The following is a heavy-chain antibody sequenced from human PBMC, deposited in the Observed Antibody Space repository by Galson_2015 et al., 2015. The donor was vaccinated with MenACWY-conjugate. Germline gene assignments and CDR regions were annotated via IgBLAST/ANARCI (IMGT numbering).Heavy chain of an antibody. D-gene: IGHD2-21*02. V-gene: IGHV3-66*02. CDR3: ARASTTYCGGDCYSDY. Sequence: SLRLSCAASGFTVSSNYMSWVRQAPGKGLEWVSVIYSGGSTYYADSVKGRFTISRDNSKNTLYLQMNGLRAEDTAVYYCARASTTYCGGDCYSDYWGQGTLVTVSS. J-gene: IGHJ4*02. CDR1: GFTVSSNY. CDR2: IYSGGST.